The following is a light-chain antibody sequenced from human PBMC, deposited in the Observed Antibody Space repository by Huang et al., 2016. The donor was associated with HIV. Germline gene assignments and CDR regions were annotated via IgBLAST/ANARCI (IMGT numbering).Light chain of an antibody. CDR3: QQSFSVPRT. CDR2: TVS. J-gene: IGKJ1*01. Sequence: DIQMTQSPPSLSASVGDRVTFTCREDQNITKSLHWYQKKPGKAPKLLIYTVSTLESGVPSRFSGSVSGSRFTLNIGNLQPEDFATYYCQQSFSVPRTFG. CDR1: QNITKS. V-gene: IGKV1-39*01.